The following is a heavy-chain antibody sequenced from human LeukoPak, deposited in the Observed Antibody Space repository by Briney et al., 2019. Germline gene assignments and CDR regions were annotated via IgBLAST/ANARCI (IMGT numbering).Heavy chain of an antibody. Sequence: PSETLSLTCAVYGGSFSGYYWSWIRQHPGKGLEWIGYIYYSGSTYYNPSLKSRVTISVDTSKNQFSLKLSSVTAADTAVYYCARDGRVDPAKAFDIWGQGTMVTVSS. CDR2: IYYSGST. CDR3: ARDGRVDPAKAFDI. CDR1: GGSFSGYY. V-gene: IGHV4-31*11. J-gene: IGHJ3*02. D-gene: IGHD1-26*01.